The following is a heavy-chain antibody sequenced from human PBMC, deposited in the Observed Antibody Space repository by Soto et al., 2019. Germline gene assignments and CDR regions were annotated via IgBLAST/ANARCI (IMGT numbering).Heavy chain of an antibody. J-gene: IGHJ4*02. D-gene: IGHD3-10*01. CDR1: GDTFTFYS. V-gene: IGHV1-69*02. CDR3: ASSYGSGYRAFDY. CDR2: INPILSMS. Sequence: QVQLVQSGAEVKRPGSSVKVSCKASGDTFTFYSINWVRQAPGLGLEWMGRINPILSMSNYAQRFQGRVTMTEEKSTSTAYMELSSLRSEDTATYYCASSYGSGYRAFDYWGQGALVTVSS.